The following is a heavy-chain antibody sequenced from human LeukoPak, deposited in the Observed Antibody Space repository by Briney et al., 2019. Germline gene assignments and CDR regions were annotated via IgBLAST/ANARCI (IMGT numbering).Heavy chain of an antibody. J-gene: IGHJ4*02. V-gene: IGHV3-9*01. CDR2: ISWNSGSI. CDR1: GFTFDDYA. CDR3: AKAAIYDILTGYSPPDY. D-gene: IGHD3-9*01. Sequence: GRSLRLSCAASGFTFDDYAMHWVRQAPGKGLEWVSGISWNSGSIGYADSVKGRFTISRDNAKNSLYLQMNSPRAEDTALYYCAKAAIYDILTGYSPPDYWGQGTLVTVSS.